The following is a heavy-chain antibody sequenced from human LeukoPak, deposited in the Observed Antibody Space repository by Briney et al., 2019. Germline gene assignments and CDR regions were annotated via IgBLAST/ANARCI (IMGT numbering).Heavy chain of an antibody. CDR2: ISSSDSTI. V-gene: IGHV3-11*01. CDR1: GFTFSNYA. CDR3: ARDYYLMDV. J-gene: IGHJ6*02. Sequence: SLRLSCAASGFTFSNYAMIWVRQAPGKGLEWVSYISSSDSTIYYADSVKGRFTISRDNVKNSLYLQTNSLRAEDTAVYYCARDYYLMDVWGQGTTVTVSS.